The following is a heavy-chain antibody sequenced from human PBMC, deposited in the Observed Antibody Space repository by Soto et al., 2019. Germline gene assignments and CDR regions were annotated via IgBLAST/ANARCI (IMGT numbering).Heavy chain of an antibody. CDR1: GLTFSSYW. CDR2: IKQDGREK. Sequence: GGSLRLSCAASGLTFSSYWMSWVRQAPGKGLEWVANIKQDGREKYYVESVKGRFTISRDNAKTSLYLQMNSLRAEDTAVYYCAREVARIAARPGPVTLPRYYYGMDVWGQGTTVTVSS. D-gene: IGHD6-6*01. CDR3: AREVARIAARPGPVTLPRYYYGMDV. J-gene: IGHJ6*02. V-gene: IGHV3-7*05.